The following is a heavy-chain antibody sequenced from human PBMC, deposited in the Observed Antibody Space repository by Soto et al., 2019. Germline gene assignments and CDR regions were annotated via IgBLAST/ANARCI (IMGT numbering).Heavy chain of an antibody. CDR3: ARDGADDYVWGSYLYYFDY. V-gene: IGHV1-46*01. Sequence: ASVKVSCKASGYTFTSYYMHWVRQAPGQGLEWMGIINPSGGSTSYAQKFQGRVTVTRDTSTSTVYMELSSLRSEDTAVYYCARDGADDYVWGSYLYYFDYWGQGTLVTVSS. CDR1: GYTFTSYY. CDR2: INPSGGST. D-gene: IGHD3-16*01. J-gene: IGHJ4*02.